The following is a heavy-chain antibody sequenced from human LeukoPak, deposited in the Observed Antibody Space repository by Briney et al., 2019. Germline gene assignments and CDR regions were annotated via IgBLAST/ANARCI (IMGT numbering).Heavy chain of an antibody. V-gene: IGHV3-30*18. Sequence: PGGSLRLSCAASGFTFSSYAMHWVRQAPGKGLEWVAVILYDGNNKYYADSVKGRFTISRDNSKNTLYLQMNSLRAEDTAVYYCAKDRSSSGYYYFDYWGQGTLVTVSS. CDR1: GFTFSSYA. D-gene: IGHD3-22*01. CDR3: AKDRSSSGYYYFDY. CDR2: ILYDGNNK. J-gene: IGHJ4*02.